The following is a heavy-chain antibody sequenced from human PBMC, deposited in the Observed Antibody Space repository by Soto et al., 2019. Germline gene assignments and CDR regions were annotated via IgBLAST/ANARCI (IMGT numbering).Heavy chain of an antibody. CDR3: ARGGEGAPVDY. CDR2: IYYSGST. J-gene: IGHJ4*02. V-gene: IGHV4-59*01. Sequence: PSETLSLTCTVSGGSISSYYWSWIRQPPGKGLEWIGYIYYSGSTNYNPSLKSRVTISVDTSKNQFSLKPSSVTAADTAVYYCARGGEGAPVDYWGQGTLVTVSS. D-gene: IGHD3-16*01. CDR1: GGSISSYY.